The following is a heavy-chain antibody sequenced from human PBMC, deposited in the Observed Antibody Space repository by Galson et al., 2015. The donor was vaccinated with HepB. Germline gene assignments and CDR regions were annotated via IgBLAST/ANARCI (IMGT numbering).Heavy chain of an antibody. Sequence: SLRLSCAASGFTFSSYGMHWVRQAPGKGLEWVAVIWYDGSNKYYADSVKGRFTISRDNSKNTLYLQMNSLRAEDTAVYYCAKEGIAVSRGLFDYWGQGTLVTVSS. CDR2: IWYDGSNK. J-gene: IGHJ4*02. CDR1: GFTFSSYG. V-gene: IGHV3-33*06. D-gene: IGHD6-19*01. CDR3: AKEGIAVSRGLFDY.